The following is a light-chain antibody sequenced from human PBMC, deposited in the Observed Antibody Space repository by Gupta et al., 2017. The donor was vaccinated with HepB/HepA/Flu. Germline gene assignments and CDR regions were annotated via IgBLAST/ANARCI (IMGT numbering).Light chain of an antibody. Sequence: QSVLTQPPSVSGAPGQRVTISCPGSSSNIGAGYDVHWYQQLPGTVPKLLIYGNTNRPSGVPDRFSGSKSGSSASLAITGLQAEDEADYYCQSYDYSLDGSGVFGRGTKVTVL. V-gene: IGLV1-40*01. CDR2: GNT. J-gene: IGLJ3*02. CDR3: QSYDYSLDGSGV. CDR1: SSNIGAGYD.